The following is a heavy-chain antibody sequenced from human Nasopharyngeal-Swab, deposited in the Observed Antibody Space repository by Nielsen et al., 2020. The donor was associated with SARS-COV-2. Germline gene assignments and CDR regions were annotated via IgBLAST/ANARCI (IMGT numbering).Heavy chain of an antibody. CDR1: GYTFTCYD. CDR3: ARASVAGPSTIFGVVDDAFDI. D-gene: IGHD3-3*01. Sequence: ASVKVSCKASGYTFTCYDINWVRQAPGPGLEWMGWMNPNRGNTGYAQKFQGRVTMTRNTSISTAYMELSSLRSEDTAVYYFARASVAGPSTIFGVVDDAFDIWGQGTMVTVSS. V-gene: IGHV1-8*01. J-gene: IGHJ3*02. CDR2: MNPNRGNT.